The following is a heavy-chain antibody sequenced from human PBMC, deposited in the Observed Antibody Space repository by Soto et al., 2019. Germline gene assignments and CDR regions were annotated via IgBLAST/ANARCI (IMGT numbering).Heavy chain of an antibody. CDR1: GGSITSSSYY. V-gene: IGHV4-39*01. CDR2: IYYTAST. D-gene: IGHD1-20*01. Sequence: QLQLQESGPGLVKPSETLSLTCTVSGGSITSSSYYWGWIRQPPGKGLEWIGSIYYTASTYYNPSLKSRVTISVDTSKNQLSLKLSSVTAADTAVYYCARQGYNWNHGFLDYWGQGTLVTVSS. CDR3: ARQGYNWNHGFLDY. J-gene: IGHJ4*02.